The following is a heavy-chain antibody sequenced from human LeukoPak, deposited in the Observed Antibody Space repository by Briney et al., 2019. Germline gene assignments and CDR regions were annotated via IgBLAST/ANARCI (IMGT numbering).Heavy chain of an antibody. CDR2: INPNSGGT. Sequence: ASVKVSCKASGYTFTGYYMHWVRQAPGQGLEWMGWINPNSGGTNYAQKFQGRVTMTRDTSISTAYMELSRLRSDDTAVYYCARIGGVRWLQLRGYYYYYMDVWGKGTTVTVSS. V-gene: IGHV1-2*02. J-gene: IGHJ6*03. CDR1: GYTFTGYY. D-gene: IGHD5-24*01. CDR3: ARIGGVRWLQLRGYYYYYMDV.